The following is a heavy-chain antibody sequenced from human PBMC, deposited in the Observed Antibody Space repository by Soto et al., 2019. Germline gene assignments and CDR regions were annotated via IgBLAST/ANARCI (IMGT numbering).Heavy chain of an antibody. CDR3: SRQSSVFWCGKPQYHLAV. Sequence: GGSLRLSCAVSGFTFSGSAMHCVRQASGKGLEWVGRIRSKGNNYATVYGASLKGRFTISRDDAKNTAYLQMNSLNTEDTAVYYCSRQSSVFWCGKPQYHLAVWGKGSTVTGSS. V-gene: IGHV3-73*01. CDR1: GFTFSGSA. CDR2: IRSKGNNYAT. D-gene: IGHD3-3*01. J-gene: IGHJ6*04.